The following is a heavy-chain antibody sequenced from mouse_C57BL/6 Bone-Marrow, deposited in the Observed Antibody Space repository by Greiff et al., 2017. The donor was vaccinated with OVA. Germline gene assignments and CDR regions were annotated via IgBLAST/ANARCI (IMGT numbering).Heavy chain of an antibody. CDR3: ATPFYYYGSSYDY. CDR1: GYTFTSYG. Sequence: QVQLKESGAELARPGASVKLSCKASGYTFTSYGISWVKQRTGQGLEWIGEIYPRSGNTYYNEKFKGKATLTADKSSSTAYMELRSLTSEDSAVYFCATPFYYYGSSYDYWGQGTTLTVSS. CDR2: IYPRSGNT. V-gene: IGHV1-81*01. J-gene: IGHJ2*01. D-gene: IGHD1-1*01.